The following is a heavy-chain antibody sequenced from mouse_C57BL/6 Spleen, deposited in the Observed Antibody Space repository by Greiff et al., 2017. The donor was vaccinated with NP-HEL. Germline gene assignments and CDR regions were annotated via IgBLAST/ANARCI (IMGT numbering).Heavy chain of an antibody. J-gene: IGHJ2*01. V-gene: IGHV2-2*01. CDR3: ASYGTAYFDY. D-gene: IGHD2-1*01. Sequence: QVQLQQSGPGLVQPSQSLSITCTVSGFSLTSYGVHWVRQSPGKGLEWLGVIWSGGSTDYNAAFISRLSISKDNSKSQAFFKMNSLQADDTAIYYCASYGTAYFDYWGQGTTLTVSS. CDR2: IWSGGST. CDR1: GFSLTSYG.